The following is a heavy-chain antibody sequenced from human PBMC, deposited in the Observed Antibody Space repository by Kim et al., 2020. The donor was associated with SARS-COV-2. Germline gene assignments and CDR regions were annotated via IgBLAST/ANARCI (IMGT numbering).Heavy chain of an antibody. CDR2: IKQDGSEK. CDR3: ARVPPNSWTFDY. V-gene: IGHV3-7*01. Sequence: GGSLRLSCAASGFTFSFYWMSWVRQAPGKGLEWVANIKQDGSEKYYVDSVKGRFTISRDNAKNSLYLQMNSLRAEDTAVYYCARVPPNSWTFDYWGLGTLVTVSS. CDR1: GFTFSFYW. D-gene: IGHD6-13*01. J-gene: IGHJ4*02.